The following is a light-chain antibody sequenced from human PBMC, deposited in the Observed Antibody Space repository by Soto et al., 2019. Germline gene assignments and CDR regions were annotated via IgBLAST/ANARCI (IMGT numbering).Light chain of an antibody. Sequence: DIVMTQSPDSLTVSLGERATTSGKPSQIVLYSSTNNTYLAWYQQKPAHPPMLLIYWDSTRESGVPDRFSGSGSKTTFTLNISSLQAEDGAVYYCQQYYSSPYTFGQGTKLEI. CDR2: WDS. CDR3: QQYYSSPYT. J-gene: IGKJ2*01. V-gene: IGKV4-1*01. CDR1: QIVLYSSTNNTY.